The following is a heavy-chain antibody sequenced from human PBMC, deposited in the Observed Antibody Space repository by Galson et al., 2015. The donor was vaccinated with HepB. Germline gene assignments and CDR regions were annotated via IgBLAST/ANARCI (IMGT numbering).Heavy chain of an antibody. CDR1: GGSISSSSYY. CDR2: IYYSGST. Sequence: ETLSLTCTVSGGSISSSSYYWGWIRQPPGKGLEWIGSIYYSGSTYYNPSLKSRVTISVDTSKNQFSLKLSSVTAADTAVYYCLVRGVIDYFDYWGQGTLVTVSS. D-gene: IGHD3-10*01. J-gene: IGHJ4*02. V-gene: IGHV4-39*01. CDR3: LVRGVIDYFDY.